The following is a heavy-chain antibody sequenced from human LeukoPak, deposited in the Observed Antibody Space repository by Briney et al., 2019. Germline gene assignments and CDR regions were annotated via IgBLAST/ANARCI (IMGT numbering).Heavy chain of an antibody. CDR1: GFTFSSYA. J-gene: IGHJ5*02. CDR3: AKTDCTSTSCYIGWFDP. CDR2: ISSNGGST. V-gene: IGHV3-64*01. Sequence: GGSLRLSCAASGFTFSSYAMHWVRQAPGKGLEYVSAISSNGGSTYYANSVKGRFTISRDNSKDTLYLQMNSPRAEDTALYYCAKTDCTSTSCYIGWFDPWGQGTLVTVSS. D-gene: IGHD2-2*02.